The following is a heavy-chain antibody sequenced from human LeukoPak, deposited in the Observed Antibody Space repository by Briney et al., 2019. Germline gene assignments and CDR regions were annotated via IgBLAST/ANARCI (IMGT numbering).Heavy chain of an antibody. D-gene: IGHD3-22*01. Sequence: PSETLSLTCTVSGGSISSYYWSWIRQPPGQGLEWIGYIYYSGSTNYNPSLKSRVTISVDTSKNQFSLKLSSVTAADTAVYYCARDSGYYDSSGYYTAWGQGTLSPSPQ. V-gene: IGHV4-59*01. CDR2: IYYSGST. J-gene: IGHJ4*02. CDR1: GGSISSYY. CDR3: ARDSGYYDSSGYYTA.